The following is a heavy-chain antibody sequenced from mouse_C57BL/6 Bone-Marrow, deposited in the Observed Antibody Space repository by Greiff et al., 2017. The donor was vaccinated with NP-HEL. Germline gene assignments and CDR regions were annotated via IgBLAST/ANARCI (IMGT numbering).Heavy chain of an antibody. V-gene: IGHV7-1*01. CDR1: GFTFSDSY. J-gene: IGHJ1*03. CDR2: IRNKANDNKT. Sequence: EVQGVESGGGLVQSGRSLRLSCATSGFTFSDSYMEWVRQAPGKGLEWIAAIRNKANDNKTDYSLSVKGRFIVSRDSPQTILYLQMNALRAEDTAICYCAREALDWYFDVWGTGTTVTVSS. CDR3: AREALDWYFDV.